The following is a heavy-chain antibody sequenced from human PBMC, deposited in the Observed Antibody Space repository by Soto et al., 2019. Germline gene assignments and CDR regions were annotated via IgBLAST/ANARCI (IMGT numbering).Heavy chain of an antibody. Sequence: GGSLRLSXAASGFTFSSYWMSCVRQAPGKGLEWVATIVPDGSEKYYVDSVKGRFTISRDNAKNSLYLQMQSLRAEDTAMYYCARDGVGYCTSRSCDRDRPQYHFGMDVWGQGTTVTVSS. CDR3: ARDGVGYCTSRSCDRDRPQYHFGMDV. D-gene: IGHD2-2*03. CDR2: IVPDGSEK. V-gene: IGHV3-7*01. J-gene: IGHJ6*02. CDR1: GFTFSSYW.